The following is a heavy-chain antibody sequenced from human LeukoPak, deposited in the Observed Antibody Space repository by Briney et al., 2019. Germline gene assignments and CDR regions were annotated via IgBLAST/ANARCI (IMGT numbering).Heavy chain of an antibody. CDR1: GFMFSNYA. V-gene: IGHV3-23*01. CDR3: AKDGPSAIAAAATYSQPDF. J-gene: IGHJ4*02. CDR2: IGGRGGNI. Sequence: GGSLRLSCAASGFMFSNYAMIWVRQAPGKGLEWVSAIGGRGGNIHYAESVKGRFTISRDNSKNTLFLQMNSLRTEDTAIYYCAKDGPSAIAAAATYSQPDFWGQGTLVTVSS. D-gene: IGHD6-13*01.